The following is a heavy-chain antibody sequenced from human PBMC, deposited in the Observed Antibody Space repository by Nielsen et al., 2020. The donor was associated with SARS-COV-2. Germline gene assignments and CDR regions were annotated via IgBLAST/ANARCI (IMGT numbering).Heavy chain of an antibody. Sequence: GESLKISCAASGFTFSSYAMSWVRQAPGKGLEWVSAISGSGGSTYYADSVKGRFTISRDNSKNTLYLQMNSLRAEDTALYYCAKDLTQWPRGYFDYWGQGTLVTVSS. CDR3: AKDLTQWPRGYFDY. CDR1: GFTFSSYA. CDR2: ISGSGGST. D-gene: IGHD5-12*01. J-gene: IGHJ4*02. V-gene: IGHV3-23*01.